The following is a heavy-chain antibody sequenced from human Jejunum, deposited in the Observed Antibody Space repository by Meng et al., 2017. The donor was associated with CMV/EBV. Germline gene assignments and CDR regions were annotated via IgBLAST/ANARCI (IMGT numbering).Heavy chain of an antibody. Sequence: GQLVQSGAEVKQPGASVRGSCKASGYTFTGYFIHWVRQAPGQGLEWMGRINPNSGGTSYTQKFQGRVTMTRDTSITTAYMELSRLGSDDTAVYYCARDYSDSSRQGYWGQGTLVTVSS. V-gene: IGHV1-2*06. CDR1: GYTFTGYF. CDR3: ARDYSDSSRQGY. CDR2: INPNSGGT. D-gene: IGHD3-22*01. J-gene: IGHJ4*02.